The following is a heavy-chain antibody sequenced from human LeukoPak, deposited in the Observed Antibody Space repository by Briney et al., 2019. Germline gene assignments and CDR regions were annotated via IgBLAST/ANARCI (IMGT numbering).Heavy chain of an antibody. CDR2: ISSDGSNK. CDR3: ARELGAYYGLGD. CDR1: GFTFSSYG. D-gene: IGHD3-10*01. J-gene: IGHJ4*02. V-gene: IGHV3-30*03. Sequence: GGSLRLSCAASGFTFSSYGMHWVRQAPGKGLEWVAVISSDGSNKYYADSVKGRFTISRDNSKNTLYLQMNSLRAEDTAVYYCARELGAYYGLGDWGQGTLVTVSS.